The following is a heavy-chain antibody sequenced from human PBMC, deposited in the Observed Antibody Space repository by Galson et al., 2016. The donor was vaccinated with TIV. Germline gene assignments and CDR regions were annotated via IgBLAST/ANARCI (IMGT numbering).Heavy chain of an antibody. CDR2: IKSKTDGGTT. CDR3: TTVGTLTSLSYY. Sequence: LRLSCAASAFTFSRVWLSWVRQAPGKGLEWVGRIKSKTDGGTTDYAAPVNDRFTISRDDSKNTVYLQMNSLRTEDTAMYYCTTVGTLTSLSYYRGQGTLVTVSS. CDR1: AFTFSRVW. V-gene: IGHV3-15*01. J-gene: IGHJ4*02. D-gene: IGHD2/OR15-2a*01.